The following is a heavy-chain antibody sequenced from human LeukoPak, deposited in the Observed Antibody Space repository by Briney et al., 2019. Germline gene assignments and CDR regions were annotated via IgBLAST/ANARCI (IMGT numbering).Heavy chain of an antibody. D-gene: IGHD5-18*01. CDR3: ARDQGYSYGRGFDY. Sequence: SETLSLTCAVYGGSFSGYYWSWIRQPPGKGLEWIGEINHSGSTNYNPSLKSRVTISVDTSKNQFSLKLSSVTAADTAVYYCARDQGYSYGRGFDYWGQGTLVTVSS. J-gene: IGHJ4*02. CDR2: INHSGST. V-gene: IGHV4-34*01. CDR1: GGSFSGYY.